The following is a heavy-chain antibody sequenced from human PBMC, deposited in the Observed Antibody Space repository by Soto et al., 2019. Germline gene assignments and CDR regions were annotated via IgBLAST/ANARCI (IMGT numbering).Heavy chain of an antibody. Sequence: SETLSLTCAVYGGSFSGYYWSWIRQPPGKGLEWIGEINHSGSTNYNPSLKSRVTISVDTSKNQFSLKLSSVTAADTAVYYCARWGQITMVRGVIIKSAYYYGMDVWGQGTTVTVSS. D-gene: IGHD3-10*01. V-gene: IGHV4-34*01. CDR2: INHSGST. CDR3: ARWGQITMVRGVIIKSAYYYGMDV. CDR1: GGSFSGYY. J-gene: IGHJ6*02.